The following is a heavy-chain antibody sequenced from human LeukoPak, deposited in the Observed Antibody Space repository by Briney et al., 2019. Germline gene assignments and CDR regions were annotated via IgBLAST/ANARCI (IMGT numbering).Heavy chain of an antibody. D-gene: IGHD1-26*01. CDR3: ARGFFGVGATTNNDAFDI. J-gene: IGHJ3*02. CDR1: GGSVSSGSYY. V-gene: IGHV4-61*01. Sequence: SETLSLTCTVSGGSVSSGSYYWSWIRQPPGKGLEWIGYIYYSGSTNYNPSLKSRVTISVDASKNQFSLKLSSVTAADTAVYYCARGFFGVGATTNNDAFDIWGQGTMVTVSS. CDR2: IYYSGST.